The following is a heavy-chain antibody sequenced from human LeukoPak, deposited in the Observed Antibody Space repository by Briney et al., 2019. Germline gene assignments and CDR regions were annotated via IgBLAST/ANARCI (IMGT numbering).Heavy chain of an antibody. CDR3: ARLAGSSSSDY. J-gene: IGHJ4*02. Sequence: PSETLSLTCTVSGGSISSDYWGWIRQPPGKGLEWIGYIYTSGSINYNPSLKSRVTISLDMSKNQFSLKLSSVTAADTAVYYCARLAGSSSSDYWGQGTLVTVSS. CDR2: IYTSGSI. V-gene: IGHV4-4*09. CDR1: GGSISSDY. D-gene: IGHD6-6*01.